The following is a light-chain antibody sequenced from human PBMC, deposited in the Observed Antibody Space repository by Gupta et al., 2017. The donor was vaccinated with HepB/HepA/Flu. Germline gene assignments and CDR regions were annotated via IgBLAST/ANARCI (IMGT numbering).Light chain of an antibody. Sequence: DIVMTQSPDYLAVSLGERATINCKSSQSVFYSSNNKNCLAWYQQKPGQPPKVVMYWASTRESGVPDRFSGRGSGTDFTLTISSLQAEDVAVYYCQQYYNIPRTFGQGTKVEIK. V-gene: IGKV4-1*01. CDR1: QSVFYSSNNKNC. J-gene: IGKJ1*01. CDR3: QQYYNIPRT. CDR2: WAS.